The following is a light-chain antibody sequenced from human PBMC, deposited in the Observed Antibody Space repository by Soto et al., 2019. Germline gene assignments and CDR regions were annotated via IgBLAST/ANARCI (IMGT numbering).Light chain of an antibody. CDR2: DAS. J-gene: IGKJ3*01. Sequence: DIQMTQSPYTLSASVGDRVTVTCRASQSISSWLAWYQQKPGKAPKLLIYDASSLESGVPSRFRGSGSGTEFTLSISSLQPDDFATYYCQQYNSYQFTFGPGTKVDIK. CDR3: QQYNSYQFT. V-gene: IGKV1-5*01. CDR1: QSISSW.